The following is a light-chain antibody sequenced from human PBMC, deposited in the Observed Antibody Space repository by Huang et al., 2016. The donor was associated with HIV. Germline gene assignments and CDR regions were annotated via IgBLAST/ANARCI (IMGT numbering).Light chain of an antibody. Sequence: EIVLTQSPATLSLSPGERATLSYRASQSVSSYLAWYQQKPGQAPRLLIYDASNRATGIPARCSGSGSGTDFTLTISSLEPEDFAVYYCQQRSNWPPVFTFGPGTKVDIK. CDR1: QSVSSY. V-gene: IGKV3-11*01. CDR2: DAS. J-gene: IGKJ3*01. CDR3: QQRSNWPPVFT.